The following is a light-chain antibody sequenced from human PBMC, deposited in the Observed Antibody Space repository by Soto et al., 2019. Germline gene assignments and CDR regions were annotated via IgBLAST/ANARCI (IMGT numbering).Light chain of an antibody. CDR1: QGISSY. CDR2: AAS. J-gene: IGKJ2*01. Sequence: AIRMTQSPSSLSASTGDRVTITCRASQGISSYLAWYQQKPGKAPKLLIYAASTLQSGVPSRFSGSGSGTDFTLTISRLQSEDFATYYWQQYYSYLYTFGQGTKLEIK. V-gene: IGKV1-8*01. CDR3: QQYYSYLYT.